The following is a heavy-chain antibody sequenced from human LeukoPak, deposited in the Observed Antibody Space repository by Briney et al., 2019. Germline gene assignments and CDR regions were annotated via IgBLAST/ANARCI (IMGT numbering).Heavy chain of an antibody. V-gene: IGHV4-39*07. Sequence: SETLSLTCTVSGGSISSSSYYWGWIRQPPGKGLEWIGYIYYSGSTYYNPSLKSRVTISVDTSKNQFSLKLSSVTAADTAVYYCAREVVVVVPAALNWFDPWGQGTLVTVSS. CDR2: IYYSGST. CDR3: AREVVVVVPAALNWFDP. CDR1: GGSISSSSYY. J-gene: IGHJ5*02. D-gene: IGHD2-2*01.